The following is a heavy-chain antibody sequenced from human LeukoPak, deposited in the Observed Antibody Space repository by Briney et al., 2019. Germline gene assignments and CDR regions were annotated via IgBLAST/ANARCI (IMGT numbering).Heavy chain of an antibody. Sequence: GGSLRLSCAASGFTFTDYNMNWVRQAPGKGLDWVSSISTTSSYIYYADSLKGRFTISRDNAKNSLYLQMNSLRAEDTAVYYCATTVTTYGETNWGQGTLVTVSS. CDR2: ISTTSSYI. D-gene: IGHD4-11*01. CDR1: GFTFTDYN. V-gene: IGHV3-21*01. CDR3: ATTVTTYGETN. J-gene: IGHJ4*02.